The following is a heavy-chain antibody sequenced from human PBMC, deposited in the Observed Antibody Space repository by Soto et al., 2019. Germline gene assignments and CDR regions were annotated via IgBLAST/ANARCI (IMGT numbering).Heavy chain of an antibody. Sequence: GASVKVSCKAPGYTFTTYYMHWVRQAPGQGLEWMGIINPSGGSTSHAQKFQGRVTMTRDTSTSTVYMELSSLRSEDTAVYYCARDRGGQWANYAMDVWGQGTTVTVSS. CDR1: GYTFTTYY. J-gene: IGHJ6*02. CDR2: INPSGGST. D-gene: IGHD1-26*01. CDR3: ARDRGGQWANYAMDV. V-gene: IGHV1-46*01.